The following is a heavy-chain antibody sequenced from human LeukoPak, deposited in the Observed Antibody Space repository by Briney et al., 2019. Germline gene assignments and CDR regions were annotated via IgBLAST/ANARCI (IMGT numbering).Heavy chain of an antibody. CDR2: IYYSGST. J-gene: IGHJ6*02. Sequence: SETLSLTCTVSGGSISSYYWSWIRQPPGKGLEWIGYIYYSGSTNYNPSLKSRVTISVDTSKNQFSLKLSSVTAADTAVYYCARLTSYCGMDVWGQGTTVTVSS. V-gene: IGHV4-59*08. CDR3: ARLTSYCGMDV. CDR1: GGSISSYY.